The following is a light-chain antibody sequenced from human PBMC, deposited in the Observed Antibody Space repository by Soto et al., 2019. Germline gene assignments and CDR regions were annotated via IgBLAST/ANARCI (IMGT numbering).Light chain of an antibody. J-gene: IGLJ1*01. Sequence: QSVLTQPPSASGSPGQSVTISCTGTSSDVGGYNYVSWYQQHPGKVPKLMIYEVNKRPSGVPDRFSGSKSGNTASLTISGLQAEDEAAYYCSSYTNSNTYVLGNGTKVTV. CDR2: EVN. V-gene: IGLV2-8*01. CDR3: SSYTNSNTYV. CDR1: SSDVGGYNY.